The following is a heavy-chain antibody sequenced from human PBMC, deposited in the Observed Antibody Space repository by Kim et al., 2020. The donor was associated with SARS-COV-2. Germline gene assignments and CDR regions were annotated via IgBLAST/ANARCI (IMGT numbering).Heavy chain of an antibody. CDR2: ISGSGGST. Sequence: GGSLRLSCAASGFTFSRYAISWVRQAPGKGLEWVRQAPGKGLEWVSAISGSGGSTYYADSVKGRFTISRDNSENTLYLQMNSLRAEDTAVYYCAKACGGNSDWYFDLWGRGTLVAVSS. CDR3: AKACGGNSDWYFDL. J-gene: IGHJ2*01. D-gene: IGHD2-21*02. V-gene: IGHV3-23*01. CDR1: GFTFSRYA.